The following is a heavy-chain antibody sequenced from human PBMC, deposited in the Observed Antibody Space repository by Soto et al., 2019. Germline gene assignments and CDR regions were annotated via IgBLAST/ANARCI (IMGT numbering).Heavy chain of an antibody. J-gene: IGHJ4*02. CDR3: TPQASTVTDPLP. CDR1: GYTFTSYY. D-gene: IGHD4-17*01. Sequence: ASVKVSCKASGYTFTSYYMHWVRQAPGQGLEWMGIINSSGGSTSYAQKFQGRVTMTRDTSTSTVYMEMSSLRSEDTAVYYSTPQASTVTDPLPWGQGTRVTVSS. CDR2: INSSGGST. V-gene: IGHV1-46*03.